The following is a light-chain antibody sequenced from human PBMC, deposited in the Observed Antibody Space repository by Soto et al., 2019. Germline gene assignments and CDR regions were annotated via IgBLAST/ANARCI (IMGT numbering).Light chain of an antibody. CDR3: QQYINRWT. CDR1: KGIITG. V-gene: IGKV1-5*03. J-gene: IGKJ1*01. Sequence: DTKMTQPPPTLLQFLGARVTIPCRASKGIITGLAWYQQKQGKALELLIYKASSLESGVPSRFSGSGSGTEFTLTISSLQPDDFGTYYCQQYINRWTFGQGTTVEIK. CDR2: KAS.